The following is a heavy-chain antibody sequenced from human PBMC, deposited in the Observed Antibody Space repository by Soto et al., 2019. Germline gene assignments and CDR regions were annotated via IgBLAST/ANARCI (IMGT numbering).Heavy chain of an antibody. V-gene: IGHV3-74*01. CDR3: ARDLPPRVSLVRGFDYYYGMDV. Sequence: QPGGSLRLSCAASGFTFSSYWMHWVRQAPGKGLVWVSRINSDGSSTSYADSVKGRFTISRDNAKNTLYLQMNSLRAEDTAVYYCARDLPPRVSLVRGFDYYYGMDVWGQGTTVTVSS. CDR1: GFTFSSYW. CDR2: INSDGSST. J-gene: IGHJ6*02. D-gene: IGHD6-13*01.